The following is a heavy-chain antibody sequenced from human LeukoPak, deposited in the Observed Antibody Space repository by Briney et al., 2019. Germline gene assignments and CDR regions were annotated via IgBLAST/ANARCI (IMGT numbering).Heavy chain of an antibody. J-gene: IGHJ4*02. D-gene: IGHD4-23*01. Sequence: PGGSLRLSCAASGFTFSSYWMSRVRQAPGKGLEWVANIKQDGSEKYYVDSVKGRFTISRDNAKNSLYLQMNSLRAEDTAVYYCHSTTVGYLDFFDYRGQGTLVTVSS. CDR2: IKQDGSEK. CDR1: GFTFSSYW. CDR3: HSTTVGYLDFFDY. V-gene: IGHV3-7*01.